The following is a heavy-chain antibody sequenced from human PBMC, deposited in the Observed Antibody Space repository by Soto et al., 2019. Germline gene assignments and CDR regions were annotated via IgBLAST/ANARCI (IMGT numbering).Heavy chain of an antibody. CDR2: FDPEDGET. V-gene: IGHV1-24*01. CDR3: ATELVAYDFWSGPTRHYGMDV. Sequence: ASVKVSCKVSGYTPTELSMHWVRQAPGKGLEWMGGFDPEDGETIYAQKFQGRVTMTEDTSTDTAYMELSSLRSEDTAVYYCATELVAYDFWSGPTRHYGMDVWGQGTTVTVSS. D-gene: IGHD3-3*01. CDR1: GYTPTELS. J-gene: IGHJ6*02.